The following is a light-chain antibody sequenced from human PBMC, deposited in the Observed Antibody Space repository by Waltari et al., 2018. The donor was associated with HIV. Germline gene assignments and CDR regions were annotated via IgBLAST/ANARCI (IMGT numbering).Light chain of an antibody. J-gene: IGKJ1*01. CDR1: QTVSSTS. CDR3: QQHGSSPQT. CDR2: GAS. Sequence: EIVLTQSPGTLSLSPGERATLSCRASQTVSSTSLAWYQQKPGQAPRLLIYGASSRATGIPDRFSGSGSGTDFTLTISRLEPEDFAVYYCQQHGSSPQTFGQGTKVEIK. V-gene: IGKV3-20*01.